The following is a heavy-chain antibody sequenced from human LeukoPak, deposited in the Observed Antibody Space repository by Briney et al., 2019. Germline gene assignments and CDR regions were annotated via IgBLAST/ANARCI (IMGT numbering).Heavy chain of an antibody. CDR2: IGSSGNSM. V-gene: IGHV3-11*04. Sequence: AGGSLRLSCAASGFTFSDAWVSWVRQAPGKGLEWVSYIGSSGNSMYHADSVKGRFTISRDNAKNSLYLHMNSLRAEDTAIYYCARVGSNWNYRDYWGQGTLVTVSS. CDR3: ARVGSNWNYRDY. D-gene: IGHD1-7*01. J-gene: IGHJ4*02. CDR1: GFTFSDAW.